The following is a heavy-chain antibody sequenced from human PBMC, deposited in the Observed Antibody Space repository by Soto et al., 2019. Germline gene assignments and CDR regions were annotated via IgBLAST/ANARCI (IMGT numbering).Heavy chain of an antibody. CDR3: ARHVSTGEWELPPVRYFDL. CDR1: GDAITSYY. V-gene: IGHV4-59*08. D-gene: IGHD1-26*01. CDR2: IYYSGST. Sequence: SETLSLTCSVCGDAITSYYWGWIWQPPGKGLEWIAYIYYSGSTYYNPSLKSRVTISVDTSKNQFSLKLSSVTAADTAVYYCARHVSTGEWELPPVRYFDLWGRGTLVTVSS. J-gene: IGHJ2*01.